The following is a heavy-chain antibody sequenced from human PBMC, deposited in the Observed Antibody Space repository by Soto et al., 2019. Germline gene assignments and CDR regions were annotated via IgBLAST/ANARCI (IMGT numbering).Heavy chain of an antibody. CDR3: ARDWVRYFDWLSPYYGMDV. J-gene: IGHJ6*02. CDR2: ISYDGSNK. Sequence: PGGSLRLSCAASGFTFSSYAMHWVRQAPGKGLEWVAVISYDGSNKYYADSVKGRFTISRDNSKNTLYLQMNSLRAEDTAVYYCARDWVRYFDWLSPYYGMDVWGQGTTVTV. V-gene: IGHV3-30-3*01. CDR1: GFTFSSYA. D-gene: IGHD3-9*01.